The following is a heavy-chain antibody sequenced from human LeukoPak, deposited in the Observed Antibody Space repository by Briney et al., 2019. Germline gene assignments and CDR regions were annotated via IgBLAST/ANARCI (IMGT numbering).Heavy chain of an antibody. D-gene: IGHD1/OR15-1a*01. CDR1: GRSLSGYY. CDR2: INHSGST. J-gene: IGHJ6*02. Sequence: SETLSLTCAVYGRSLSGYYWSWIRQPPGKGLEWIGEINHSGSTNYNPSLKSRVTISVDTSKNQFSLKLSSVTAADTAVYYCARGPPRTAYYYYGMDVWGQETTVTVSS. V-gene: IGHV4-34*01. CDR3: ARGPPRTAYYYYGMDV.